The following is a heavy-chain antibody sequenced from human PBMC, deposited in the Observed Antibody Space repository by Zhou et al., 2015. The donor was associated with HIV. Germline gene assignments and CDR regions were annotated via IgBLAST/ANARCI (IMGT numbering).Heavy chain of an antibody. CDR3: ASAPYCSSTSCHRMDV. D-gene: IGHD2-2*01. J-gene: IGHJ6*03. V-gene: IGHV1-69*01. CDR1: GGTFSSYA. Sequence: QVQLVQSGAEVKKPGSSVKVSCKASGGTFSSYAISWVRQAPGQGLEWMGGIIPIFGTANYAQKFQGRVTITADESTSTAYMELSSLRSEDTAVYYCASAPYCSSTSCHRMDVWGKGTTVTVSS. CDR2: IIPIFGTA.